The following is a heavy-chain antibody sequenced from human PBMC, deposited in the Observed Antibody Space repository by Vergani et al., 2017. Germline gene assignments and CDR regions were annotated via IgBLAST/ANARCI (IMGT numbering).Heavy chain of an antibody. CDR2: IWYDGSNK. CDR3: ARSFEGYGDYTEY. Sequence: QVQLVESGGGVVQPGRSLTLSCAASGFTFSSYGMHWVRPAPGKGLEWVAVIWYDGSNKYYADSVKGRFTISRDNSKNTLYLQMNSLRAEDTAVYYCARSFEGYGDYTEYWGQGTLVTVSS. J-gene: IGHJ4*02. CDR1: GFTFSSYG. D-gene: IGHD4-17*01. V-gene: IGHV3-33*01.